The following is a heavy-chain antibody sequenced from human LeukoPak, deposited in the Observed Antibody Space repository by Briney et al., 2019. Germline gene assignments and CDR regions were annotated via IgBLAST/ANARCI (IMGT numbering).Heavy chain of an antibody. CDR3: AKDRVSPGFNWFDP. J-gene: IGHJ5*02. CDR2: INGRGDNT. D-gene: IGHD2/OR15-2a*01. CDR1: GVIISSYA. Sequence: LSGGSLRLSCAASGVIISSYAMSWVRQAPGKGLEWVSAINGRGDNTYYADFVKSRFTISRHNSKSTVYLQMNSLRTEDTAVYYCAKDRVSPGFNWFDPWGQGTLVTVSS. V-gene: IGHV3-23*01.